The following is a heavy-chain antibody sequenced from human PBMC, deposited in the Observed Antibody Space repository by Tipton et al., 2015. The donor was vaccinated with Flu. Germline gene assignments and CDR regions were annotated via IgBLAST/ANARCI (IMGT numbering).Heavy chain of an antibody. CDR2: INHSGST. Sequence: GLVKPSETLSLTCAVYGGSFSGYYWSWIRQPPGKGLEWIGEINHSGSTNYNPSLKSRVTISVDTSKNQFSLKLSSVTAADTAVYYCARGYYDSSGYYDPHIDYWGQGTLVTVSS. V-gene: IGHV4-34*01. CDR3: ARGYYDSSGYYDPHIDY. J-gene: IGHJ4*02. CDR1: GGSFSGYY. D-gene: IGHD3-22*01.